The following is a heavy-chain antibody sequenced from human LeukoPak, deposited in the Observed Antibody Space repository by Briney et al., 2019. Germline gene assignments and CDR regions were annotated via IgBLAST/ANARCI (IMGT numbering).Heavy chain of an antibody. CDR1: GFTFSSYA. Sequence: GGSLRLSCAASGFTFSSYAMSWVRQAPGKGLEWVSAISGNGGSTYYADSVKGRFTISRDNSKNTLYLQMNSLRAEDTAVYYCAKVNLGSSWYLGAFDIWGQGTMVTVSS. J-gene: IGHJ3*02. CDR3: AKVNLGSSWYLGAFDI. D-gene: IGHD6-13*01. CDR2: ISGNGGST. V-gene: IGHV3-23*01.